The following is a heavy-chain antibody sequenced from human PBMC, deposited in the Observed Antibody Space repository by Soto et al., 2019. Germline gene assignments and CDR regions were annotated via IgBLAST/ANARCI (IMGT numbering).Heavy chain of an antibody. CDR2: IYHSGST. J-gene: IGHJ4*02. Sequence: SETLSLTCALSGISISSSNWWSWVRQPPGKGLEGIGEIYHSGSTNYNPSLKSRVTISVDKSKNQFSLKLSSVTAADTAVYYCAGVKAGQGGFDYWGQGTLVTVS. CDR3: AGVKAGQGGFDY. CDR1: GISISSSNW. V-gene: IGHV4-4*02. D-gene: IGHD6-19*01.